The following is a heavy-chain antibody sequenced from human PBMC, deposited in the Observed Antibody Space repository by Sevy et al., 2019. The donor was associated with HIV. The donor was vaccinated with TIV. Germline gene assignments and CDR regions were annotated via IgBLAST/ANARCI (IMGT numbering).Heavy chain of an antibody. V-gene: IGHV3-23*01. Sequence: VGSLRLSCAASGFTFSSYAMSWVRQAPGKGLEWVSVFSSSGGNTYYADSVKGRFTISRDNSKNTLYLQMNSLRAEDTAVYYCAKDRRYGDIGLFDYWGQGTLVTVSS. J-gene: IGHJ4*02. D-gene: IGHD4-17*01. CDR2: FSSSGGNT. CDR1: GFTFSSYA. CDR3: AKDRRYGDIGLFDY.